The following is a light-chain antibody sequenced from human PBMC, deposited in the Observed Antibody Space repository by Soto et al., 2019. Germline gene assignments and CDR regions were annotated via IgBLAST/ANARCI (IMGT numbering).Light chain of an antibody. V-gene: IGKV1-12*01. J-gene: IGKJ1*01. CDR1: QGIGVR. CDR2: AES. Sequence: DIDMTQSPSSLSASIGDRVTITCLSSQGIGVRLAWFQQKPGKAPQFLIQAESSLQSGVPSRFSASRSRKELIITINSLQPEDVELYSCLKVNSLHRKFGQGNKV. CDR3: LKVNSLHRK.